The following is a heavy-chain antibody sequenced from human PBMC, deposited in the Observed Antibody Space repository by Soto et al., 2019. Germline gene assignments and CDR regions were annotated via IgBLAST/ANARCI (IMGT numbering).Heavy chain of an antibody. J-gene: IGHJ4*02. Sequence: SETLSLTCTVSGGTISSYYWSWVRQPPGKGLEWIGYIYYSGSTNYNPSLKSRVTISVDTSKKLFCLKLSSVTAADTAVYYCASSGSYVRWRQRTLVTVSS. CDR3: ASSGSYVR. D-gene: IGHD1-26*01. V-gene: IGHV4-59*01. CDR2: IYYSGST. CDR1: GGTISSYY.